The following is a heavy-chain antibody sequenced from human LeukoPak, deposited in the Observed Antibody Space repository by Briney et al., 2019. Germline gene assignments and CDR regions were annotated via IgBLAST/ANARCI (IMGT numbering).Heavy chain of an antibody. V-gene: IGHV4-59*01. CDR1: GGSISRYY. J-gene: IGHJ5*02. D-gene: IGHD2-2*01. CDR2: KDYSGST. CDR3: AREVVVPAASWFDP. Sequence: PSETLSLTCTVSGGSISRYYWSWIRQPPGRGLEWIGYKDYSGSTNYNPSLKSRVTISVDTSKNQFSLKLSSVTAADTAVYYCAREVVVPAASWFDPWGQGTLVTVSS.